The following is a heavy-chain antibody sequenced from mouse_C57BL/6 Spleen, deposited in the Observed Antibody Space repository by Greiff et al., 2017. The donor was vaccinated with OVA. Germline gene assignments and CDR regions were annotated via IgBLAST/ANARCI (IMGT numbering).Heavy chain of an antibody. CDR3: ARGEYYSSRGGWFAY. V-gene: IGHV1-81*01. D-gene: IGHD1-1*01. CDR1: GYTFTSYG. CDR2: IYPRSGNT. J-gene: IGHJ3*01. Sequence: QVQLQQSGAELARPGASVKLSCKASGYTFTSYGISWVKQRTGQGLEWIGEIYPRSGNTYYNEKFKGKATLTADKSSSTAYMELRSLTSEDSAVYFCARGEYYSSRGGWFAYWGQGTLVTVSA.